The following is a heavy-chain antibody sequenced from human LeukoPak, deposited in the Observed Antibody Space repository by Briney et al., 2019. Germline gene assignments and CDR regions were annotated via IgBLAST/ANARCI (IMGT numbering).Heavy chain of an antibody. CDR1: GGSISSGGYY. Sequence: PPETLSLTCIVSGGSISSGGYYWSWIRQHPGKGLEWIGYIYYSGSTYYNPSLKSRVTISVDTSKNQFSLKLSSVTAADTAVYYCARHPSAVAGKTFDCWGQGTLVTVSS. CDR2: IYYSGST. CDR3: ARHPSAVAGKTFDC. D-gene: IGHD6-19*01. J-gene: IGHJ4*02. V-gene: IGHV4-31*03.